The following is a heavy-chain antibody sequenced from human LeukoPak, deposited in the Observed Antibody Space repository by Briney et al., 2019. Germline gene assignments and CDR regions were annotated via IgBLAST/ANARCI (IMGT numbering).Heavy chain of an antibody. J-gene: IGHJ4*02. CDR2: IYFSGST. CDR1: GGTFSSGGYY. Sequence: SCKASGGTFSSGGYYWSWIRQHPGKGLEWIGYIYFSGSTYYNPSLKSRVTISVDTSKNQFSLKLSSVTAADTAVYYCARTYYGGSHYFDYWGQGTLVTVSS. CDR3: ARTYYGGSHYFDY. V-gene: IGHV4-31*03. D-gene: IGHD4-23*01.